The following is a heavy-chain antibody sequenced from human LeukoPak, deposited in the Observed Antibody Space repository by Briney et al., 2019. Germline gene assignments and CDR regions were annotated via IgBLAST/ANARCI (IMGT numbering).Heavy chain of an antibody. V-gene: IGHV4-34*01. CDR2: INHSGST. Sequence: PSETLSLTCVVYGGSFSGYYWSWIRQPPGKGLEWIGEINHSGSTNYNPSLKSRVTISVDTSKNQFSLKLTSVTAADTAVYYCATGGRSGGSWYIDYWGQGTLVTVSS. D-gene: IGHD3-10*01. J-gene: IGHJ4*02. CDR3: ATGGRSGGSWYIDY. CDR1: GGSFSGYY.